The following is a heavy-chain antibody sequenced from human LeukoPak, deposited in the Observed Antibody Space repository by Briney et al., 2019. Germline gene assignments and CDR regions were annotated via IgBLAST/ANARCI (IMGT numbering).Heavy chain of an antibody. V-gene: IGHV4-59*08. CDR1: GGSISHNY. CDR3: ARHLRKETYSYYFDF. D-gene: IGHD4-11*01. J-gene: IGHJ4*02. CDR2: ISSSGST. Sequence: SETLSLTCTVSGGSISHNYWSWIRQPPGKGLEWIGYISSSGSTNYNPSLQSRVTMSVDTSKNQFSLNLSSVTAADAAPYYCARHLRKETYSYYFDFWGQGTLVTVSS.